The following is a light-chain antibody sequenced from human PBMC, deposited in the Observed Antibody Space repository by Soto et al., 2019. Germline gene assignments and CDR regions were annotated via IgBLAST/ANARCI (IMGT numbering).Light chain of an antibody. CDR3: QQYNSYLGK. CDR2: DAS. Sequence: DIQMTQSPSTLSASVGDRVTITCRASQSISSWLAWYQQKPGKAPKLLIYDASSLESGVPSRFSGSGSGTEFPLTLSSLKPDDFETYYCQQYNSYLGKFGQGTKVEIK. J-gene: IGKJ1*01. CDR1: QSISSW. V-gene: IGKV1-5*01.